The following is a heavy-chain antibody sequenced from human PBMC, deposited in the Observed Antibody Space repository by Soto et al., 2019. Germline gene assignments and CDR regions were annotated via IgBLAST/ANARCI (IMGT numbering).Heavy chain of an antibody. D-gene: IGHD2-2*01. V-gene: IGHV3-23*01. CDR3: ASPGYCSSTSCYLPFDY. Sequence: GGSLRLSCAASGFTFSSYAMSWVRQAPGKGLEWVSAISGSGGSTYYADSVKGRFTISRDNSKNTLYLQMNSLRAEDTAVYYCASPGYCSSTSCYLPFDYWGQGT. J-gene: IGHJ4*02. CDR1: GFTFSSYA. CDR2: ISGSGGST.